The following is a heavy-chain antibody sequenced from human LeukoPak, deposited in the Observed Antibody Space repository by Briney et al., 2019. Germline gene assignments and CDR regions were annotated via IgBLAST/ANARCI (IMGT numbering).Heavy chain of an antibody. CDR1: GFTFSNYW. D-gene: IGHD6-13*01. J-gene: IGHJ4*02. CDR2: LSSDGRDP. V-gene: IGHV3-74*01. CDR3: ARGVYEEDVNY. Sequence: PGGSLRLSCAASGFTFSNYWMHWVRQAPGKGLVWVSRLSSDGRDPSYADSVKGRFTISRDNAKNTLYMQMNSLRAEDTAVDFCARGVYEEDVNYWGQGTLVTVSS.